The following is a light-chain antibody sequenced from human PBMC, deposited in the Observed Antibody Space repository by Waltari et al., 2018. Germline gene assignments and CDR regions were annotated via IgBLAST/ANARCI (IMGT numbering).Light chain of an antibody. Sequence: HSVLTQPPSVSGAPGQRVTISCTGSSSNIGAGYAVTWYQQLPGTAPKLLIYGNSNRPSGVPDRFSGSKSGTSASLAITGLQAEDEADYYCQSYDSSLSGYVFGTGTKVTVL. V-gene: IGLV1-40*01. CDR2: GNS. CDR1: SSNIGAGYA. CDR3: QSYDSSLSGYV. J-gene: IGLJ1*01.